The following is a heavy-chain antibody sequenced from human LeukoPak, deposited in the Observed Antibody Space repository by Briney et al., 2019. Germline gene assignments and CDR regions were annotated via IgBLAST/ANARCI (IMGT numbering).Heavy chain of an antibody. CDR1: GYTFTGYY. CDR2: INPNSGGT. CDR3: ARDRITMVRGVITTGRGNWFDP. J-gene: IGHJ5*02. D-gene: IGHD3-10*01. V-gene: IGHV1-2*02. Sequence: ASVKVSCKASGYTFTGYYMHWVRQAPGQGLEWMGWINPNSGGTNYAQKFQGRVTMTRDTSISTAYMELSRLRSDDTAVYYCARDRITMVRGVITTGRGNWFDPWGQGTLVTVSS.